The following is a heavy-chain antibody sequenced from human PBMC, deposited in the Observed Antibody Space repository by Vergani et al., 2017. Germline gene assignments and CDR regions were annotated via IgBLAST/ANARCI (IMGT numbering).Heavy chain of an antibody. Sequence: QVQLQESGPGLVKPSETLSLTCTVSGGSVSSGSYYWSWIRQPPGKGLEWIGYIYYSGSTNYNPSLKSRVTISVDTSKNQFSLKLSSVTAADTAVYYCADVYYDFWSGYYSDWGQGTLVTVSS. CDR3: ADVYYDFWSGYYSD. J-gene: IGHJ4*02. D-gene: IGHD3-3*01. V-gene: IGHV4-61*01. CDR2: IYYSGST. CDR1: GGSVSSGSYY.